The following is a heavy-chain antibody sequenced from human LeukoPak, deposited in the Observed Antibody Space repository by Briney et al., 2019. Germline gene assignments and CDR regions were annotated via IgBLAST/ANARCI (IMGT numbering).Heavy chain of an antibody. V-gene: IGHV4-61*05. CDR1: GGSISSSSYY. CDR3: ARNVDGYHGGFDQ. D-gene: IGHD5-24*01. CDR2: IYYSGST. J-gene: IGHJ4*02. Sequence: SETLSLTCTVSGGSISSSSYYWGWIRQPPGKGLEWIGCIYYSGSTNYNPSLRSRVTISVDTSKTQFSLKLTSVTAADTAVYYCARNVDGYHGGFDQWGQGTLVTVSS.